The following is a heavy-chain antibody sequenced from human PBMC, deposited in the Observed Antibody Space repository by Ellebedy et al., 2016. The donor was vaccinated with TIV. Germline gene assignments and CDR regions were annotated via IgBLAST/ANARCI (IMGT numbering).Heavy chain of an antibody. CDR1: GYSISSGYY. Sequence: SETLSLTCTVSGYSISSGYYWGWIRQPPGQGPEWIASIYFSGTTYYTPSLKSRVTISADTSKNQVSLKVTSVTPPDTAVYYCARGTVLYNFDAFDIWGQGTMVTVSS. CDR2: IYFSGTT. D-gene: IGHD1-1*01. J-gene: IGHJ3*02. CDR3: ARGTVLYNFDAFDI. V-gene: IGHV4-38-2*02.